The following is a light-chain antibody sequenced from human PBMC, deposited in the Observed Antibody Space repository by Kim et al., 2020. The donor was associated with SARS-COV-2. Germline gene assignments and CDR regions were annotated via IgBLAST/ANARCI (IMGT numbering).Light chain of an antibody. CDR3: NSRDSSGNHHVV. CDR1: SLRGYY. J-gene: IGLJ2*01. CDR2: DKN. V-gene: IGLV3-19*01. Sequence: SSELTQDPAVSVALGQTVRITCQGDSLRGYYASWYQQKPGQAPVLVIYDKNNRPSGIPDRFSGSSSGNTASLTITGAQAEDEADYYCNSRDSSGNHHVVFGGGTKLTVL.